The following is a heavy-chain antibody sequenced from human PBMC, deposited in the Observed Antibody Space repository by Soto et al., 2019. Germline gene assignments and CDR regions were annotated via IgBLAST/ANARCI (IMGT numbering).Heavy chain of an antibody. D-gene: IGHD3-10*01. Sequence: PGGSLRLSCAASGFTFSSYGTHWVRQAPGKGLEWVAVISYDGSNKYYADSVKGRFTISRDNSKNTLYLQMNSLRAEDTAVYYCAKDRGSYYYYGMDVWGQGTTVTVSS. J-gene: IGHJ6*02. CDR2: ISYDGSNK. V-gene: IGHV3-30*18. CDR3: AKDRGSYYYYGMDV. CDR1: GFTFSSYG.